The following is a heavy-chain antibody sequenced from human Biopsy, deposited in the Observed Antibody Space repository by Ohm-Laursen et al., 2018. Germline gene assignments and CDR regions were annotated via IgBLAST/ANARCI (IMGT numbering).Heavy chain of an antibody. V-gene: IGHV4-59*01. Sequence: GTLSLTCTVSGGSFSTYYWTWIRQPPGKGLEWIACIDYRGSTNYNPSLKSRVSISIDTSKNQLSLRLNSVTAADTAVYYCVRVGATEVSHYFDHWGRGTLVTVSS. D-gene: IGHD3-16*01. CDR3: VRVGATEVSHYFDH. CDR1: GGSFSTYY. J-gene: IGHJ2*01. CDR2: IDYRGST.